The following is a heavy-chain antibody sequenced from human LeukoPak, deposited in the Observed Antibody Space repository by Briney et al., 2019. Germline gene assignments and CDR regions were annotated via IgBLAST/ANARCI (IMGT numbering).Heavy chain of an antibody. D-gene: IGHD5-12*01. CDR3: ARPRGWLRSQIGYAFDI. V-gene: IGHV4-4*02. Sequence: SGTLSLTCAVSGGSISSSNWWSWVRQPPGKGLEWIGEIYHSGSTNYNPSLKSRVTISVDKSKNQFSLKLSSVTAADTAVYYCARPRGWLRSQIGYAFDIWGQGTMVTVSS. CDR1: GGSISSSNW. J-gene: IGHJ3*02. CDR2: IYHSGST.